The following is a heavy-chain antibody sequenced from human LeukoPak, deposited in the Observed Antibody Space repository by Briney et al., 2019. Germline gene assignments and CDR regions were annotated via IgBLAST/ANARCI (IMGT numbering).Heavy chain of an antibody. CDR3: ARIRDGYNDAYDI. V-gene: IGHV1-46*01. CDR1: GYTFTKSY. J-gene: IGHJ3*02. Sequence: ASVKVSCKASGYTFTKSYIHWVRQAPGQRLEWVGLINPGGDNTNYAQNFQGRVTMTSDTSARTVYMELSSLRSEDTAIYYCARIRDGYNDAYDIWGQGTVVTVPS. D-gene: IGHD5-24*01. CDR2: INPGGDNT.